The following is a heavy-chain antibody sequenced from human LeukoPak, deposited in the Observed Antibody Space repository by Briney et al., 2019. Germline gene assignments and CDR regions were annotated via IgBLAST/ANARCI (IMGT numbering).Heavy chain of an antibody. CDR2: ISSSSSYI. D-gene: IGHD2-8*01. Sequence: SGGSLRLSCAASGFTFSDYWMHWVRQAPGKGLEWVSSISSSSSYIYYADSVKGRFTISRDNAKNSLYLQMNSLRAEDTAVYYCARSAESPVSSFGMDVWGQGTTVTVSS. CDR1: GFTFSDYW. V-gene: IGHV3-21*01. CDR3: ARSAESPVSSFGMDV. J-gene: IGHJ6*02.